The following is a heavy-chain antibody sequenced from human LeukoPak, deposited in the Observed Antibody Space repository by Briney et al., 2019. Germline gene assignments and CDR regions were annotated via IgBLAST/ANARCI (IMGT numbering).Heavy chain of an antibody. CDR1: GFTFSSYG. D-gene: IGHD6-19*01. CDR2: ISYDGSNK. CDR3: AKEVGSGWRWFDP. V-gene: IGHV3-30*18. Sequence: GESLRLSCAASGFTFSSYGMHWVRQAPGKGLEWVAVISYDGSNKYYADSVKGRFTISRDNSKNSLYLQMNSLRTEDTALYYCAKEVGSGWRWFDPWGQGTLVTVSS. J-gene: IGHJ5*02.